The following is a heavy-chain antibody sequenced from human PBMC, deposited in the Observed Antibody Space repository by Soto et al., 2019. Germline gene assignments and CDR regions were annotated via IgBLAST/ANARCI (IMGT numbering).Heavy chain of an antibody. D-gene: IGHD4-17*01. CDR2: VYYSGTT. CDR1: GGSVSDKTYY. J-gene: IGHJ4*02. CDR3: ARTTAVPNTLQSRYFFDY. V-gene: IGHV4-61*01. Sequence: PSETLSLTCSVSGGSVSDKTYYWSWIRQPPXKRLEWIGYVYYSGTTNYNPSLKSRVTISVDLSKNRFSLRLSSVTTADTALYYCARTTAVPNTLQSRYFFDYWGQGTLVTV.